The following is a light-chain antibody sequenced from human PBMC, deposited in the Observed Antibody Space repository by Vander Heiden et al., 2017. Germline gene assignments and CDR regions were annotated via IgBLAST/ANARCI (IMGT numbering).Light chain of an antibody. Sequence: DIVLTQPPHSLAVSLGERATIHSKPSQNVLYSSNNKNYLAWYQQKPGQPPKLLIYWASARESGVPDRFSGSGSGTDFTLTISSLQAEDVAINYCQQSYTTPLTFGGGTKVEIK. CDR2: WAS. CDR3: QQSYTTPLT. J-gene: IGKJ4*01. CDR1: QNVLYSSNNKNY. V-gene: IGKV4-1*01.